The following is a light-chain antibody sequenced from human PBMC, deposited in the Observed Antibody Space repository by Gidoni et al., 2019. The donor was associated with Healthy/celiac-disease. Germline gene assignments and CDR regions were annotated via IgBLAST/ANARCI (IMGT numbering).Light chain of an antibody. CDR1: QRVSSSY. CDR3: QQYGSSPPIT. V-gene: IGKV3-20*01. CDR2: GAS. Sequence: IVLTQSPGTLSLSPGERATLSCRASQRVSSSYLAWYQQKPGQAPRLLIYGASSRATGIPDRFIGSGSGTDFTLTISRLEPEDFAVYYCQQYGSSPPITFGQGTRLEIK. J-gene: IGKJ5*01.